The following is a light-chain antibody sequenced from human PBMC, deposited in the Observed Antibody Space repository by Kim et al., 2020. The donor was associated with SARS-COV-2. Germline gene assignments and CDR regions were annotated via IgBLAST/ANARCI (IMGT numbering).Light chain of an antibody. CDR2: RAS. V-gene: IGKV3-15*01. Sequence: SPVEKVTLSSSASQNVDSDLAWYQQKPGHSPRLLLYRASSRAAGVPARFRGSGSGTQFTLSITNLQSEDFGVYYCQQYNHWPPWTFGQGTKVDIK. CDR3: QQYNHWPPWT. J-gene: IGKJ1*01. CDR1: QNVDSD.